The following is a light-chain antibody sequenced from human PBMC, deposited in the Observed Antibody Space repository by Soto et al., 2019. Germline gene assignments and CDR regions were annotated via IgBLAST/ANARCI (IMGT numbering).Light chain of an antibody. Sequence: EIVLTQSPGTLSLSPGERATLSCRASQSVSSNYLAWYQQKPGQAPRLLIYGASSRATGIPDRFGGSGSGTDFTLTISRLDPEDVAVYYCQQYGLSPGLFTFGPGTKVDIK. J-gene: IGKJ3*01. CDR3: QQYGLSPGLFT. CDR2: GAS. CDR1: QSVSSNY. V-gene: IGKV3-20*01.